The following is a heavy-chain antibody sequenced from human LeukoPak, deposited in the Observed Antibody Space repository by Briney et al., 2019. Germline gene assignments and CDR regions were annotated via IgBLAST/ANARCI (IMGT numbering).Heavy chain of an antibody. CDR2: VYYDGSKE. V-gene: IGHV3-33*01. J-gene: IGHJ4*02. CDR3: ARDGGSYATSFDY. Sequence: PGKSLRLSCAASGFTFSDYGMHWVRQAPGKGLEWVGFVYYDGSKEYFADSVKGRFTISRDNFKNTLYLQMNSLRAEDTAVYYCARDGGSYATSFDYWGQGTLVTVSS. CDR1: GFTFSDYG. D-gene: IGHD1-26*01.